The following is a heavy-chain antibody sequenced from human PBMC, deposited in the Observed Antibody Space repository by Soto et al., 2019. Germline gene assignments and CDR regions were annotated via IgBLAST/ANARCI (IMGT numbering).Heavy chain of an antibody. D-gene: IGHD6-13*01. CDR2: ISRGSDTI. CDR1: GLPFSAYG. CDR3: ARVSSTWEDDY. V-gene: IGHV3-48*02. Sequence: EVQLVESGGGLVKPGGSRSLSGAAPGLPFSAYGVTGVRQAPGKGLEWISYISRGSDTIYYADSVMGRFTISRDDAKNSLFLQMNSLRDEDTAVYYCARVSSTWEDDYWGQGTLVTVSS. J-gene: IGHJ4*02.